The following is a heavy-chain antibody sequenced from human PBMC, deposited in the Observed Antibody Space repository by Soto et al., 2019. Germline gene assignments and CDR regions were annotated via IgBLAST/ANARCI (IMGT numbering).Heavy chain of an antibody. V-gene: IGHV4-61*01. J-gene: IGHJ4*02. CDR2: IYYSGST. CDR3: ARVDDYQYYFDY. D-gene: IGHD4-17*01. Sequence: QVQLQESGPGLVKPSETLSLTCTVSGGSVSSGSYYWSWIRQPPGKGLEWIGYIYYSGSTNYNPSLKSRVTISVDTSKNQFSLKLSSVTAADTAVYYCARVDDYQYYFDYWGQGTLVTVSS. CDR1: GGSVSSGSYY.